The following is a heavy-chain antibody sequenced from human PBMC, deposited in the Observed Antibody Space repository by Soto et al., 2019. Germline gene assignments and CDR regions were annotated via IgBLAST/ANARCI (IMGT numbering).Heavy chain of an antibody. J-gene: IGHJ5*02. CDR1: GYSFTSYW. V-gene: IGHV5-10-1*01. CDR3: AREGTPPPNWFDP. D-gene: IGHD2-15*01. Sequence: GESLKISCKGSGYSFTSYWISWVRQMPGKGLEWMGRIDPSDSYTNYSPSFQGHVTISADKSIGTAYLQWSSLKASDTAMYYCAREGTPPPNWFDPWGQGTLVTVSS. CDR2: IDPSDSYT.